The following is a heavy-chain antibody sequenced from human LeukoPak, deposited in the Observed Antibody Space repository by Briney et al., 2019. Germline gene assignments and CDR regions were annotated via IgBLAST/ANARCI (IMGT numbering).Heavy chain of an antibody. J-gene: IGHJ4*02. D-gene: IGHD5-12*01. CDR2: IKSKTDGGTT. Sequence: PGGSLRLSCAASGFTFTNAWMSWVRQAPGKGLEWVGRIKSKTDGGTTDYAAPVKGRFTISRDDSKDTLYLQMNSLKTEDTAVYYCTTGGYGGQFDYWGQGTLVTVSS. V-gene: IGHV3-15*01. CDR3: TTGGYGGQFDY. CDR1: GFTFTNAW.